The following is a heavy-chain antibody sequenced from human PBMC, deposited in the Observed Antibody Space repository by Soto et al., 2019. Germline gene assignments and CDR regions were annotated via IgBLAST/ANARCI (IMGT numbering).Heavy chain of an antibody. CDR1: GGSISSSSYY. Sequence: SETLSLTCTVSGGSISSSSYYWGWIRQPPGKGLEWIGSIYYSGSTYYNPSLKSRVTISVDTSKNQFSLKLSSVTAADTAVYYCARDSRTDYGDYWGQGTMVTVYS. CDR3: ARDSRTDYGDY. V-gene: IGHV4-39*02. J-gene: IGHJ4*02. CDR2: IYYSGST.